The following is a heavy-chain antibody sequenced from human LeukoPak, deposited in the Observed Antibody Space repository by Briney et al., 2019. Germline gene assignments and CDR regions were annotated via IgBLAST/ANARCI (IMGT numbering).Heavy chain of an antibody. CDR1: GFTFSSYA. CDR3: AKTSLISSRPYYFDY. CDR2: ISGSGGST. D-gene: IGHD6-6*01. V-gene: IGHV3-23*01. J-gene: IGHJ4*02. Sequence: GGSLRLSCAASGFTFSSYAMSWVRQAPGKGLEWVSAISGSGGSTYYADSVKGRFTISRDNSKNTLYLQMNSLRAEDTAVYYCAKTSLISSRPYYFDYWGQGTLVTVSS.